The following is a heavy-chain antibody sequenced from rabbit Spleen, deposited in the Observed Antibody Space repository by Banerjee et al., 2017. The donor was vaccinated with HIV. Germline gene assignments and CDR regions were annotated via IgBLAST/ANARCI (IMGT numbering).Heavy chain of an antibody. CDR1: GFSFNDDYV. Sequence: QQQLVESGGGLVKPGASLTLTCKASGFSFNDDYVMCWVRQSPGKGLKWIACINTWSNRPVYATWAKGRFTCSKTSSTTVTLQMTRLTAADTATYFCARDTSSSFSSYGMDLWGPGTLVTVS. D-gene: IGHD1-1*01. V-gene: IGHV1S45*01. CDR2: INTWSNRP. J-gene: IGHJ6*01. CDR3: ARDTSSSFSSYGMDL.